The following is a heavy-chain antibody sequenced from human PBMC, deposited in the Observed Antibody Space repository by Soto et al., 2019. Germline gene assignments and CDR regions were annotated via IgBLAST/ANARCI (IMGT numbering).Heavy chain of an antibody. CDR2: ISSSSSYI. D-gene: IGHD3-3*01. V-gene: IGHV3-21*01. Sequence: GGSLRLSCAASGFTFSSYSMNWVRQAPGKGLEWVSSISSSSSYIYYADSVKGRFTISRDNAKNSLYLQMNSLRAEDTAVYYCARDLRYDFWSGTIEYFHHRGQGTPVTVSS. J-gene: IGHJ1*01. CDR1: GFTFSSYS. CDR3: ARDLRYDFWSGTIEYFHH.